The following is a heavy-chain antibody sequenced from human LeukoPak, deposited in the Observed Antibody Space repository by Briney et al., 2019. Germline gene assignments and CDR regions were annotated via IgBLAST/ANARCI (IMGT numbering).Heavy chain of an antibody. V-gene: IGHV1-2*02. CDR2: INPKGDEA. D-gene: IGHD1-26*01. CDR1: GHSFNVYY. CDR3: ARVDEGGLFSYYGMDA. J-gene: IGHJ6*02. Sequence: ASVKLSYAASGHSFNVYYIHWVRQAPGQGVGWMGWINPKGDEANNGQTFQGRVTMTRDTTISTAYMWLCGLRSDNTAVYYCARVDEGGLFSYYGMDAWGQGTTVTVSS.